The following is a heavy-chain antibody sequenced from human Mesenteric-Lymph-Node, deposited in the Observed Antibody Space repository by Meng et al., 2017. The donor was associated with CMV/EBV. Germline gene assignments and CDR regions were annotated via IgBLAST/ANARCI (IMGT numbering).Heavy chain of an antibody. J-gene: IGHJ4*02. V-gene: IGHV3-74*01. CDR3: AMTKRAKDLNLDY. CDR1: GFTFSSDW. Sequence: GGSLRLSCAASGFTFSSDWMDWVRQAPGKGLVWVSRIKSDGRSTDYADSVKGRFTISRDNAKNTLYLQMNSLRAEDTAVYYCAMTKRAKDLNLDYWGQGTLVTVSS. CDR2: IKSDGRST.